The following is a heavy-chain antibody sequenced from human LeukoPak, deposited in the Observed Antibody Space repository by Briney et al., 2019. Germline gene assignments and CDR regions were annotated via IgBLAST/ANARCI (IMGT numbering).Heavy chain of an antibody. Sequence: SETLSLTCTVSGGSINSGDSYWSWIRQRPGEGLEWIGCIYFSWSTYYNPSLKSRITLSLDTSKNQFSLRLSSVTAADTAVYYCARDNGDFRSIYYYMDVWGKGTTVTVSS. CDR2: IYFSWST. CDR3: ARDNGDFRSIYYYMDV. J-gene: IGHJ6*03. CDR1: GGSINSGDSY. V-gene: IGHV4-31*03. D-gene: IGHD2-8*01.